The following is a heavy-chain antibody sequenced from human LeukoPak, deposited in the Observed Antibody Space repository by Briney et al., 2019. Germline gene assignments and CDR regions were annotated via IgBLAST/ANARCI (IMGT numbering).Heavy chain of an antibody. D-gene: IGHD3-16*01. V-gene: IGHV1-46*01. Sequence: ASVKVSCKASGYTFTSYYMHWVRQAPGQGLEWMGIMNPSVGATTYAPRFQGRVTMTRDTSTSTFYMELSGLTSEDTAVYYCAREGVFQAFDFWGQGTMVTVSS. CDR2: MNPSVGAT. J-gene: IGHJ3*01. CDR1: GYTFTSYY. CDR3: AREGVFQAFDF.